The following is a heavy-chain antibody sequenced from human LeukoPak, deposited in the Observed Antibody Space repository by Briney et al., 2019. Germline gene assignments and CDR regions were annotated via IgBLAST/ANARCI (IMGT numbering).Heavy chain of an antibody. J-gene: IGHJ5*02. CDR3: ARDLVTARPGDNCFDP. V-gene: IGHV4-39*07. CDR2: FYHSGST. CDR1: GGSISSGCYY. D-gene: IGHD6-6*01. Sequence: SETLSLTCTVSGGSISSGCYYWSWIRQPPGKGLEWIGSFYHSGSTYYNPSLKSRVTISVDTCKNQFSLKLSSVTAADTAVYYCARDLVTARPGDNCFDPWGQGTLVTVSS.